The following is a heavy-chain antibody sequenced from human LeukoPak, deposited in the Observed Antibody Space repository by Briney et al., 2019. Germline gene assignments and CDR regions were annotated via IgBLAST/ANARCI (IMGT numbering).Heavy chain of an antibody. CDR1: GFTISSHA. J-gene: IGHJ4*02. Sequence: PGGTLSLTCAASGFTISSHARTWIRQAPGKGLEWGSSITGSGGSTFYAASVKGRFPISRDNSKNTLYLQLNSLRAEDTAVYHCAKWGMSERIEYRGQGALVTVSS. CDR2: ITGSGGST. D-gene: IGHD7-27*01. V-gene: IGHV3-23*01. CDR3: AKWGMSERIEY.